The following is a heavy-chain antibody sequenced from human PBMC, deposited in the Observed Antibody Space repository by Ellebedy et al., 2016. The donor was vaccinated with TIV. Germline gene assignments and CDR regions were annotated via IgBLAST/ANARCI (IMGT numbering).Heavy chain of an antibody. D-gene: IGHD3-3*01. V-gene: IGHV3-53*05. CDR2: IYSGGST. Sequence: GESLKISXAASGFTVSSNYMSWVRQAPGKGLEWVSVIYSGGSTYYADSVKGRFTISRDNSKNTLYLQMNSLRAEDTAVYYCARDMDFWSGYTGGLDYWGQGTLVTVSS. J-gene: IGHJ4*02. CDR1: GFTVSSNY. CDR3: ARDMDFWSGYTGGLDY.